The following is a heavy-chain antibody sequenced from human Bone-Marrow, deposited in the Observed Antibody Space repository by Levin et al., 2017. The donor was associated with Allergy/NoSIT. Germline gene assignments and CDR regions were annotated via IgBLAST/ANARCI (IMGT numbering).Heavy chain of an antibody. Sequence: SLKISCAASGFTFNDFDMHWVRQAPGKGLEWVSGISWNSGDRDYADSVKGRFTISRDNDYNSLYLQMNGLRDEDSALYYCVKDMGSSRWYDGLDLWGQGTRVTVSS. V-gene: IGHV3-9*01. J-gene: IGHJ4*02. CDR1: GFTFNDFD. D-gene: IGHD6-13*01. CDR3: VKDMGSSRWYDGLDL. CDR2: ISWNSGDR.